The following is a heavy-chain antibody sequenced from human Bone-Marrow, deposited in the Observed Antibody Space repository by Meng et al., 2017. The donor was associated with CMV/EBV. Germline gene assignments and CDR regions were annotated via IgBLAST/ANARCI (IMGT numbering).Heavy chain of an antibody. CDR2: IIPILGIA. V-gene: IGHV1-69*10. D-gene: IGHD2-2*01. Sequence: SVKVSCKASGGTFSSYAISWVRQAPGQGLEWMGGIIPILGIANYAQKFQGRVTITEDKSTSTAYMELSSLRSEDTAVYYCARDTLADIVVVPAALYYYGMDVWGQGTTVTVSS. J-gene: IGHJ6*02. CDR3: ARDTLADIVVVPAALYYYGMDV. CDR1: GGTFSSYA.